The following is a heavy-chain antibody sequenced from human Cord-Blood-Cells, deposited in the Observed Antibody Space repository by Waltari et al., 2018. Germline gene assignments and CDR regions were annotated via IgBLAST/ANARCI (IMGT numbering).Heavy chain of an antibody. Sequence: QVQLVQSGAEVKKPGDSVKDSCTVSGYTLTELSMHWVRQAPGKGLEWMGGFDPEDGETIYAQKFQGRVTMTEDTSTDTAYMELSSLRSEDTAVYYCAYTITGTDAFDIWGQGTMVTVSS. D-gene: IGHD1-20*01. CDR1: GYTLTELS. V-gene: IGHV1-24*01. CDR3: AYTITGTDAFDI. J-gene: IGHJ3*02. CDR2: FDPEDGET.